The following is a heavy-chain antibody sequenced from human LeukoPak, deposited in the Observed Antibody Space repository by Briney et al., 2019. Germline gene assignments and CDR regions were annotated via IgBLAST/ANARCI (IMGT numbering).Heavy chain of an antibody. Sequence: GGSLRLSCAASGFTVSSNYMAWVRQAPGKGLEWVSVIYDGGFTDYTDSVKGRFTISRDNSKNTLYLQMNSLRAPDTAVYYCARVMGRLVRTWYFDLWGRGTLVTVSS. D-gene: IGHD3-9*01. CDR2: IYDGGFT. CDR1: GFTVSSNY. CDR3: ARVMGRLVRTWYFDL. J-gene: IGHJ2*01. V-gene: IGHV3-66*01.